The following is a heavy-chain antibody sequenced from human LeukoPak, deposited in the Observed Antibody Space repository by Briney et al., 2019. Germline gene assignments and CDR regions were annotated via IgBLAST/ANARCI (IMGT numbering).Heavy chain of an antibody. CDR2: INPNNGNT. V-gene: IGHV1-18*04. Sequence: GASVKVSCKASGYTFTGYYMHWVRQAPGQGLEWMGWINPNNGNTNYAQKLQGRVTMTTDTSTSTAYMELRSLRSDDTAVYYCARATYYGSGSYPDYWGQGTLVTVSS. CDR1: GYTFTGYY. J-gene: IGHJ4*02. D-gene: IGHD3-10*01. CDR3: ARATYYGSGSYPDY.